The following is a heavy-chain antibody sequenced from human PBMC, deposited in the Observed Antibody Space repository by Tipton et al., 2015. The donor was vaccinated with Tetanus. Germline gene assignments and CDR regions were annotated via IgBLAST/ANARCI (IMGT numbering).Heavy chain of an antibody. CDR2: INHSGST. J-gene: IGHJ4*02. D-gene: IGHD6-19*01. Sequence: TLSLTCAVYGGSFSDYYWSWIRQPPGKGLEWIGEINHSGSTNYNPSLKSRVTISVDTSKNQFSLKLSSVTVADTAVYYCARWTPSPGSGPEPYYFDYWGQGTLVTVSS. V-gene: IGHV4-34*01. CDR1: GGSFSDYY. CDR3: ARWTPSPGSGPEPYYFDY.